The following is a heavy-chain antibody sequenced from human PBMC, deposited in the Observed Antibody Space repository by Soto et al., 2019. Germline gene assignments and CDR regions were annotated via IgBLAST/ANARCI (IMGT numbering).Heavy chain of an antibody. CDR1: GFTFSSYW. CDR2: IKQDGSEK. J-gene: IGHJ4*02. D-gene: IGHD1-26*01. CDR3: AKDYEGATIGEDY. Sequence: ESGGGLVQPGGSLRLSCAASGFTFSSYWMSWVRQAPGKGLEWVANIKQDGSEKYYADSVKGRFTISRDNSKNTLYLQMNSLRAEDTAVYYCAKDYEGATIGEDYWGQGTLVTVSS. V-gene: IGHV3-7*01.